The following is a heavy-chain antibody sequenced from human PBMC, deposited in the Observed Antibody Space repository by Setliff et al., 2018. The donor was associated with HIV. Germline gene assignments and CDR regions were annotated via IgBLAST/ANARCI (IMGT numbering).Heavy chain of an antibody. J-gene: IGHJ6*03. CDR3: ARGSSWQYYYYYYMDV. CDR2: IYYSGST. CDR1: GGSISSYY. V-gene: IGHV4-59*01. Sequence: PSETLSLTCTVSGGSISSYYWSWIRQPPGKGLEWIGYIYYSGSTNYNPSLKSRVTISVDTSKNQFSLKLSSVTAADTAVYYCARGSSWQYYYYYYMDVRGKGTTVTVS. D-gene: IGHD6-13*01.